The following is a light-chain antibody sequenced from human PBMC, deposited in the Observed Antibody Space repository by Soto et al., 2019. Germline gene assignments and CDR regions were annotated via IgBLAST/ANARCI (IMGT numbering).Light chain of an antibody. CDR2: EVS. Sequence: ALTQPASVSGSPGQSITISCTGTSSDVGGYNYVSWYQQHPGKAPKLMIYEVSNRPSGVSNRFSGSKSGNTASLTISGLQAEDEADYYCSSYTSSSYGFGTGTKV. V-gene: IGLV2-14*01. CDR3: SSYTSSSYG. J-gene: IGLJ1*01. CDR1: SSDVGGYNY.